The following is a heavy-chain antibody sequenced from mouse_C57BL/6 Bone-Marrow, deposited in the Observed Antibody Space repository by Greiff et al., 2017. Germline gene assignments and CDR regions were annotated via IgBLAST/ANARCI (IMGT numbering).Heavy chain of an antibody. CDR1: GYTFTSYW. CDR2: IYPGSGST. CDR3: ATPYYGNYWYFDV. Sequence: QVQLQQPGAELVKPGASVKMSCKASGYTFTSYWITWVKQRPGQGLEWIGDIYPGSGSTNYNEKFKSKASLTVDTSSSTAYLRLSSLTSEDSAVYYCATPYYGNYWYFDVWGTGTTVTVSS. D-gene: IGHD2-1*01. J-gene: IGHJ1*03. V-gene: IGHV1-55*01.